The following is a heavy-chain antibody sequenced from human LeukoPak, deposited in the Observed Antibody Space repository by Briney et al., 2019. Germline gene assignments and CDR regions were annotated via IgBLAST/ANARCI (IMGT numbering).Heavy chain of an antibody. D-gene: IGHD2-2*01. CDR1: GGSISSYY. CDR2: IYTSGST. V-gene: IGHV4-4*07. CDR3: ARSDVVVPAADAFDI. Sequence: SETLSLTCTVSGGSISSYYWSWIRQPAGKGLEWIGRIYTSGSTNYNPSLKSRVTMSVDTSKNQFSLKLSSVTAADTAVYYCARSDVVVPAADAFDIWGQGTMVTVSS. J-gene: IGHJ3*02.